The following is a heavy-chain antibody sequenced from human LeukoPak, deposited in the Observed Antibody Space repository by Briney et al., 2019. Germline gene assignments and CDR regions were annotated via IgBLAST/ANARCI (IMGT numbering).Heavy chain of an antibody. Sequence: PGGSLRLSCAASGFTVSSNYMSWVRQAPGKRLEWVSVIYSGGSTYYADSVKGRFTISRDNSRNTLYLQMNSLRAEDTAVYYCARATYYGSGEGYWGQGTLVTVSS. V-gene: IGHV3-53*01. CDR1: GFTVSSNY. CDR3: ARATYYGSGEGY. J-gene: IGHJ4*02. CDR2: IYSGGST. D-gene: IGHD3-10*01.